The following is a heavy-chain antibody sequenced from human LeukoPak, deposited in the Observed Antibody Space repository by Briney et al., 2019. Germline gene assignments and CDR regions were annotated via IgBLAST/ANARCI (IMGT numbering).Heavy chain of an antibody. J-gene: IGHJ6*02. D-gene: IGHD2-8*01. CDR1: GFTFSSDS. CDR2: IDSSSSYI. V-gene: IGHV3-21*01. Sequence: PGGSLRLSCEVSGFTFSSDSMNWVRQAPGRGLEWVSSIDSSSSYIYYAGSVKGRFTIPRDNARSSLFLQMNSLRAEDTAVYYCARDRRPLYYYGMDVWGQGTTVTVFS. CDR3: ARDRRPLYYYGMDV.